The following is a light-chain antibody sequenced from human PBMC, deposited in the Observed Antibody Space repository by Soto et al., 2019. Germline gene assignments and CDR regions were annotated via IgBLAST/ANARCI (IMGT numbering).Light chain of an antibody. CDR2: ANY. J-gene: IGLJ3*02. V-gene: IGLV1-40*01. CDR1: TSNIGAGYD. Sequence: QSVLTQPPSVSGAPGQRVTISCTGSTSNIGAGYDVHWYQQLPGTAPKLLIYANYNRPSGVPDRFSGSKSGTSASLAITGLQAEDEADYYCQSYDSSLSGSWVFGGGTQLTVL. CDR3: QSYDSSLSGSWV.